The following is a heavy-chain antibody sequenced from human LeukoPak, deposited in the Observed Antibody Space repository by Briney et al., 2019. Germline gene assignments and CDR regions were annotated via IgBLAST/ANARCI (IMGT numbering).Heavy chain of an antibody. CDR1: GGSFSDYY. V-gene: IGHV4-34*01. Sequence: SETLSLTCAVYGGSFSDYYWSWIRQPPGKGLEWIGEINHSGSTNYNPSLKSRVTISIDTSMNHFSLKLSSVTAADTAVYYCAAFGSGSYLGYWGKGTLVTVSS. CDR2: INHSGST. CDR3: AAFGSGSYLGY. D-gene: IGHD3-10*01. J-gene: IGHJ4*02.